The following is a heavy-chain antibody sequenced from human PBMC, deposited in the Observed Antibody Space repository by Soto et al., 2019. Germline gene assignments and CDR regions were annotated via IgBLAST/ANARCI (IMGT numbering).Heavy chain of an antibody. CDR1: GFTFSSYA. Sequence: PGGSLRLSCAASGFTFSSYAMHWVRQAPGKGLEWVALISDDGNNKYYADSVRGRFTISRDNSKNTLYLQMNSLRAEDTAVYYWASVPSRFLGWPLDYWGQGPGVPVSP. J-gene: IGHJ4*02. CDR3: ASVPSRFLGWPLDY. CDR2: ISDDGNNK. V-gene: IGHV3-30-3*01. D-gene: IGHD3-3*01.